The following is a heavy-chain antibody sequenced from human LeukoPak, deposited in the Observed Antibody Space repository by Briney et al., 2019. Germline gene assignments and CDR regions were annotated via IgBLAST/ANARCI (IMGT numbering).Heavy chain of an antibody. CDR1: GGSISSYY. V-gene: IGHV4-59*12. CDR3: ATRKVTTLYYYYGMDV. CDR2: IYYSGST. Sequence: PSETLSLTCTVSGGSISSYYWSWIRQPPGKGLEWIGYIYYSGSTNYNPSLKSRVTISVDTSKNQFSLKLSSVTAADTAVYYCATRKVTTLYYYYGMDVWGQGTTVTVSS. J-gene: IGHJ6*02. D-gene: IGHD4-4*01.